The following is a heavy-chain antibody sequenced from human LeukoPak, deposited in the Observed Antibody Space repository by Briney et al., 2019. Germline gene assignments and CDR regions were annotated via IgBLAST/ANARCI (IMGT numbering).Heavy chain of an antibody. J-gene: IGHJ4*02. D-gene: IGHD3-22*01. Sequence: SETLSLTCTVSGDSIISHSDYWGWIRQPPGKGLEWLGSIYYSGSAYYNVPLMSRVVLSVDTSENQFSLKLTSVTAADTAMYFCVRERTEGYYDNSGSFDYWGQGILVTVSS. V-gene: IGHV4-39*07. CDR1: GDSIISHSDY. CDR2: IYYSGSA. CDR3: VRERTEGYYDNSGSFDY.